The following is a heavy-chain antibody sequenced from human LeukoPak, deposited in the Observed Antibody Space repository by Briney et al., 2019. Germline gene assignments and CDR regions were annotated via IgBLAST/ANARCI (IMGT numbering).Heavy chain of an antibody. J-gene: IGHJ4*02. D-gene: IGHD5-24*01. Sequence: GGSLRLSCAASGFTFSSYGMHWVRQAPGKGLEWVAFIRYDGSNKYYADSVKGRFTISRDNSKNTLYLQMNSLRAEDTAVYYCARAPHPRRDDGDYWGQGTLVTVSS. V-gene: IGHV3-30*02. CDR1: GFTFSSYG. CDR3: ARAPHPRRDDGDY. CDR2: IRYDGSNK.